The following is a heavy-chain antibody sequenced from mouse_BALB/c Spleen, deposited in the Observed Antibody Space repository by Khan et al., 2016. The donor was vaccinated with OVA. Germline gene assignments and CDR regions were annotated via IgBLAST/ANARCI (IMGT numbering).Heavy chain of an antibody. V-gene: IGHV5-17*02. D-gene: IGHD3-1*01. CDR3: ARSGGNFHWYFDV. CDR1: GFTFSNFG. Sequence: EVELVESGGGLVQPGGSRKLSCAASGFTFSNFGMHWVRQAPKKGLEWVAYMSSGSSTIYYVDTVKGRFTISRDNSKNILFLQMTSLRSEDTAMYYCARSGGNFHWYFDVWGAGTSVTVSS. CDR2: MSSGSSTI. J-gene: IGHJ1*01.